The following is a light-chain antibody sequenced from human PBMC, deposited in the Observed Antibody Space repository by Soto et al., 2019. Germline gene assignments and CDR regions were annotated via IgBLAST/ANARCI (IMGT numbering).Light chain of an antibody. Sequence: QSVLTQPASVSGSPGQSITISCTGTNSDVGGYNYVSWYQQHPGKAPKLMIYEVSNRPSGVSNRLSGSKSGNTASLIISGLQAEDEAHYYCSSYTSSLTRVFGGGTKLTVL. V-gene: IGLV2-14*01. CDR2: EVS. CDR3: SSYTSSLTRV. J-gene: IGLJ2*01. CDR1: NSDVGGYNY.